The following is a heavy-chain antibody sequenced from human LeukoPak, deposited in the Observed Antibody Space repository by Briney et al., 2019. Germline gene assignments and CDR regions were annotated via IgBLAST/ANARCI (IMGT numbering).Heavy chain of an antibody. J-gene: IGHJ4*02. CDR1: GITLSNYG. CDR2: ISGSGGGT. CDR3: AKGNYGDYDSGDY. Sequence: GGSLRLSCAVSGITLSNYGMSWVRQAPGKGLEWVAGISGSGGGTNYADSVKGRFTISRDNPKNTLFLQMNNLRAEDTAVYYCAKGNYGDYDSGDYWGQGTLVTVSS. D-gene: IGHD4-17*01. V-gene: IGHV3-23*01.